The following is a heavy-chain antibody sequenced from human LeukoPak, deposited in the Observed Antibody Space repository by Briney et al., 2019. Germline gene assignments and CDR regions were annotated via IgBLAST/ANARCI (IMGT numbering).Heavy chain of an antibody. CDR1: GYTLTELS. D-gene: IGHD1-1*01. CDR2: FDPEDGET. CDR3: ARGGMSGTTPGHMDV. J-gene: IGHJ6*03. V-gene: IGHV1-24*01. Sequence: ASVKVSCKVSGYTLTELSMHWVRQAPGKGLEWMGGFDPEDGETIYAQKFQGRVTMTEDTSTDTAYMELSSLRPEDTAVYYCARGGMSGTTPGHMDVWGKGTTVTVSS.